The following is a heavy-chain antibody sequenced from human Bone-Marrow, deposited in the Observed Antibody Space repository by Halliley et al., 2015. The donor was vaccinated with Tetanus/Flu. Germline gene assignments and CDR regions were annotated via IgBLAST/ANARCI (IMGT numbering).Heavy chain of an antibody. CDR3: AAAPNLNYFDF. D-gene: IGHD6-13*01. Sequence: RGLGWIAMIPYTGTTNSNPSLNGRVSISMDTSKNQFSLKLSPVTTADTAVYYCAAAPNLNYFDFWGQGTLVSVSS. J-gene: IGHJ4*02. CDR2: IPYTGTT. V-gene: IGHV4-59*01.